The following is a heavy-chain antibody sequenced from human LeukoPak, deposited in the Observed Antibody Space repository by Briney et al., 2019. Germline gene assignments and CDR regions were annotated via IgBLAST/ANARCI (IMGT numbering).Heavy chain of an antibody. CDR2: ISYDGSNK. V-gene: IGHV3-30-3*01. J-gene: IGHJ4*02. Sequence: GGSLRLSCAASGFTFSSYAMHWVRQAPGKGLEWVAVISYDGSNKYYADSVKGRFTISRDNSKNTLYLQMNSLRAEDTAVYYCARPGGAAYCGGDCYYGYWGQGTLVTVSS. CDR3: ARPGGAAYCGGDCYYGY. D-gene: IGHD2-21*02. CDR1: GFTFSSYA.